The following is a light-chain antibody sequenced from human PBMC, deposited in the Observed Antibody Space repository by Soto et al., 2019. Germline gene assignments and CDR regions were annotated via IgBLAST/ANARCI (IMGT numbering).Light chain of an antibody. CDR1: SGHSSYI. CDR3: ATWDSNTYV. CDR2: LEGSGSY. Sequence: QSVLTQSSSASASLGSSVSLTCTLSSGHSSYIIAWHQQQPGKAPRYLMKLEGSGSYDKGSGVPDRFSRSSSGADRYLTISNLQFEDEADYYCATWDSNTYVFGTGTKVAVL. J-gene: IGLJ1*01. V-gene: IGLV4-60*02.